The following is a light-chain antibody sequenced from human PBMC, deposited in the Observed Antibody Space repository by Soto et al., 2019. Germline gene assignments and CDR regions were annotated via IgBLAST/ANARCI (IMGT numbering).Light chain of an antibody. Sequence: EIVLTQSPGTLSLSPGERATLSCRASQSGSSSYLAWYQQKPGQAPRLLIYGALSRATGIPDRFSGSGSGTDFTLTISRLEPEDFAVYYCQQYGSSPWTFGQGTKVEIK. CDR2: GAL. J-gene: IGKJ1*01. V-gene: IGKV3-20*01. CDR3: QQYGSSPWT. CDR1: QSGSSSY.